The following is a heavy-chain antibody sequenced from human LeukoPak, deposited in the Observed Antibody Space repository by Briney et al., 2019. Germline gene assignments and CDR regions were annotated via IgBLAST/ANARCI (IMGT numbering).Heavy chain of an antibody. CDR3: ARVQGGYSYGLIDY. CDR2: ISSSSSTI. D-gene: IGHD5-18*01. Sequence: PGGSLRLSCAASGFTFSSYSMNWVRQAPGKGLEWVSYISSSSSTIYYADSVKGRFTISRDNAKNSLYLQMNSLRAEDTAVYYCARVQGGYSYGLIDYWGQGTLVTVSS. V-gene: IGHV3-48*04. CDR1: GFTFSSYS. J-gene: IGHJ4*02.